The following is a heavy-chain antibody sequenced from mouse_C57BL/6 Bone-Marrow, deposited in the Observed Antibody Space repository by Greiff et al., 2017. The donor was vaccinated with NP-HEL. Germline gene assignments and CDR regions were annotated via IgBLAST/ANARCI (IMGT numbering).Heavy chain of an antibody. V-gene: IGHV1-55*01. J-gene: IGHJ4*01. CDR1: GYTFTSYW. D-gene: IGHD3-2*02. CDR3: ARRSSSGYVRYYAMDY. Sequence: QVQLQQPGAELVKPGASVKMSCKASGYTFTSYWITWVKQRPGQGLEWIGDIYPGSGSTNYNEKFKSKAPLTVDTSSSTAYMQLSSLTSEDSAVYYCARRSSSGYVRYYAMDYWGQGTSVTVSS. CDR2: IYPGSGST.